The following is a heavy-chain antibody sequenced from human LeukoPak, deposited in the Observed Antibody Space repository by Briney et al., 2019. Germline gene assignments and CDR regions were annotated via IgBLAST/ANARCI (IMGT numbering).Heavy chain of an antibody. J-gene: IGHJ4*02. CDR3: ARRGIRQQLVL. Sequence: ASVKRSCKASVYTFTGYYMHWGREAPGHGVGWMGWINPNSGGTNYAQKFQGRVTMTRDTSISTAYMELSRLRSDDTAVYYCARRGIRQQLVLWGQGTLVTVSS. CDR1: VYTFTGYY. CDR2: INPNSGGT. V-gene: IGHV1-2*02. D-gene: IGHD6-13*01.